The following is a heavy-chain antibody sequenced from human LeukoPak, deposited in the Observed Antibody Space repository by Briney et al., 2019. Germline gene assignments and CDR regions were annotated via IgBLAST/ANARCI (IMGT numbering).Heavy chain of an antibody. CDR2: IYPGDSDT. CDR3: ARHGVTGSSSSPNDY. D-gene: IGHD6-6*01. J-gene: IGHJ4*02. CDR1: EYSFTSYW. V-gene: IGHV5-51*01. Sequence: GESLKISCKGSEYSFTSYWIAWVRQMPGKGLELMGIIYPGDSDTRYSPSFQGQVTISADKSISTAYLQWSSLKASDTAMYYCARHGVTGSSSSPNDYWGQGTLVTVSS.